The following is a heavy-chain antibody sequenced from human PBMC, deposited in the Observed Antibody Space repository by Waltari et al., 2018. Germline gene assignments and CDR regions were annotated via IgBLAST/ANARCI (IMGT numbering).Heavy chain of an antibody. V-gene: IGHV4-30-4*08. CDR2: IYYSGST. J-gene: IGHJ4*02. Sequence: QLQLQESGPGLVKPSQTLSLTCTVSGGSISSGDYYWSWIRQPPGKGLEWIGYIYYSGSTYYNPSLKSRVTISVDTSKNQFSLKLSSVTAADTAVYYCARGRGGGILTGPHFDYWGQGTLVTVSS. D-gene: IGHD3-9*01. CDR1: GGSISSGDYY. CDR3: ARGRGGGILTGPHFDY.